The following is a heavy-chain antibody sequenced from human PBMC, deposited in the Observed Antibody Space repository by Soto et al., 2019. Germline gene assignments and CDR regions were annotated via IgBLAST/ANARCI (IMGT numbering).Heavy chain of an antibody. V-gene: IGHV5-51*01. J-gene: IGHJ4*02. CDR2: IYPGDYET. CDR1: RYTFSNFW. CDR3: ARSPRSSPYFDY. D-gene: IGHD6-13*01. Sequence: PGESLKISCQCSRYTFSNFWIAWVRQLPGKGFEWMGIIYPGDYETRYSPSFHGKVTISADRSIGTAYLQWSSLEASDSAFYFCARSPRSSPYFDYWGQGALVTVSS.